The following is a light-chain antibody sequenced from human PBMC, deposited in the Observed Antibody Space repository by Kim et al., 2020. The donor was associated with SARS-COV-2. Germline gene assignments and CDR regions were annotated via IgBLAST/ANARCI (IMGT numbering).Light chain of an antibody. CDR2: AAS. CDR3: QKYNSAPSIT. V-gene: IGKV1-27*01. Sequence: SVGDRVTITGRASQGISNYLAWYQQKPGKVPKLLIYAASTLQSGVPSRFSGSGSGTDFTLTISSLQPEDVATYYCQKYNSAPSITFGQGTRLEIK. CDR1: QGISNY. J-gene: IGKJ5*01.